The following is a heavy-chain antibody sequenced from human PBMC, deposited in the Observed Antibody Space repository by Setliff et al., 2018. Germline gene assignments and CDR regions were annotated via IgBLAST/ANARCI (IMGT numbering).Heavy chain of an antibody. CDR1: NYSISSGYY. D-gene: IGHD3-10*01. CDR3: ARHRRPVYGAFISLYFDL. Sequence: ASETLSLTCDVSNYSISSGYYWGWVRQPTGKGLEWIATIYYGGGTYYNPSLKSRVTISLDMSKNQFSLRLNSVTAADTAVYFCARHRRPVYGAFISLYFDLWGRGTLVPVSS. CDR2: IYYGGGT. V-gene: IGHV4-38-2*01. J-gene: IGHJ2*01.